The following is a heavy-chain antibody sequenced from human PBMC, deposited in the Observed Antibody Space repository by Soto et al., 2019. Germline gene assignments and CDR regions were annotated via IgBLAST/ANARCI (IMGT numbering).Heavy chain of an antibody. V-gene: IGHV4-30-4*01. CDR3: AGSTSSYNWFDP. J-gene: IGHJ5*02. Sequence: SETLSLTCTVSGGSISRGDYYWSWIRQPPGKGLEWIGYIYYSGSTYYNPSLKSRVTISVDTSKNQFSLKLSSVTAADTAVYYCAGSTSSYNWFDPWGQGTLVTVSS. CDR2: IYYSGST. D-gene: IGHD2-2*01. CDR1: GGSISRGDYY.